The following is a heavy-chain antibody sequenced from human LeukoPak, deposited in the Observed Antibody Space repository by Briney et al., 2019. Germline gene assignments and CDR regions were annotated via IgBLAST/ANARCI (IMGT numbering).Heavy chain of an antibody. CDR2: ITASGTAM. D-gene: IGHD1-26*01. J-gene: IGHJ4*02. CDR3: ASSGSYRFDY. CDR1: GFTFSSYS. V-gene: IGHV3-48*02. Sequence: GGSLRLSCAASGFTFSSYSMNWVRQAPGKRLEWVSHITASGTAMFYADSVKGRFTISRDNAKNSLYLQMNSLRDEDTAVYYCASSGSYRFDYWGQGTLVTVSS.